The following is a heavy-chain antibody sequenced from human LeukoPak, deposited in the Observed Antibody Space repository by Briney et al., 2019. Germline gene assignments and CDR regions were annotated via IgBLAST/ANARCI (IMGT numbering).Heavy chain of an antibody. Sequence: GGSLRLSCAASGFPFTSYAMTWVRQAPGKGLEWVSAISGSGVTTYFADSVKGRFTISRDNSKNTLYLQMNSLRAEETPVYYCAKNVREAHWYHYYMAVWGKGTTVTVSS. CDR3: AKNVREAHWYHYYMAV. V-gene: IGHV3-23*01. CDR2: ISGSGVTT. CDR1: GFPFTSYA. D-gene: IGHD1-1*01. J-gene: IGHJ6*03.